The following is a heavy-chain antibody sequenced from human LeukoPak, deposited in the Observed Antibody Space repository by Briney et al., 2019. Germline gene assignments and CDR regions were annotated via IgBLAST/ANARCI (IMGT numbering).Heavy chain of an antibody. J-gene: IGHJ5*02. Sequence: GRSLRLSCAASGFTFSSYGVHWVRQAPGEGLEWVAVIWYDGSNKYYADSVKGRFTISRDNSKTTLYLQMHSLRAEATAVYYCARDVGGCSQGGGWFDPWGQGTLVTVSS. CDR3: ARDVGGCSQGGGWFDP. CDR2: IWYDGSNK. V-gene: IGHV3-33*01. D-gene: IGHD2-15*01. CDR1: GFTFSSYG.